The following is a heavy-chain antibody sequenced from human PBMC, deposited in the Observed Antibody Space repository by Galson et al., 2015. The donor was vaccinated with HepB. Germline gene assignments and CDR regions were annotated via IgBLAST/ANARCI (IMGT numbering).Heavy chain of an antibody. CDR3: ARSFITMVRGVIDY. V-gene: IGHV6-1*01. CDR1: GDSVSSNSAA. Sequence: CAISGDSVSSNSAAWNWIRQSPSRGLEWLGRTYYRSKWYNDYAVSVKSRITINPDTSKNQFSLRLNSVTPEDTAVYYCARSFITMVRGVIDYWGQGTLVTVSS. J-gene: IGHJ4*02. D-gene: IGHD3-10*01. CDR2: TYYRSKWYN.